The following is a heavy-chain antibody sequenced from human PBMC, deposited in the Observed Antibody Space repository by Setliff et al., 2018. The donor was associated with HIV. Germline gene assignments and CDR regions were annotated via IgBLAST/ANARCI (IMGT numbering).Heavy chain of an antibody. Sequence: TSETLSLTCTVSGGSISNHFWTWIRQSPGKGLEWIGSMYYGGSATYNPSLKSRVTISIDTSKSQFSLKLSSATAADTAVYFCVGRFGLVQIFYFDHWGQGMLVTVSS. J-gene: IGHJ4*02. CDR2: MYYGGSA. CDR1: GGSISNHF. V-gene: IGHV4-59*11. CDR3: VGRFGLVQIFYFDH. D-gene: IGHD2-15*01.